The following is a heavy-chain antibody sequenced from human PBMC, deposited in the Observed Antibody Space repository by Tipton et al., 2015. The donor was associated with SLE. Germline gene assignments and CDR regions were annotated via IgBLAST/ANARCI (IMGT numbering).Heavy chain of an antibody. V-gene: IGHV3-48*01. CDR2: ISSSSSTI. D-gene: IGHD5-18*01. CDR3: ARDRPHTAMIFDY. CDR1: GFTFNTYS. J-gene: IGHJ4*02. Sequence: SLRLSCAASGFTFNTYSMNWVRQAPGRGLEWVSYISSSSSTIFYADSVKGRFTFSRDNAKNSLYLQMNSLRAEDTALYYCARDRPHTAMIFDYWGQGRLVTVSS.